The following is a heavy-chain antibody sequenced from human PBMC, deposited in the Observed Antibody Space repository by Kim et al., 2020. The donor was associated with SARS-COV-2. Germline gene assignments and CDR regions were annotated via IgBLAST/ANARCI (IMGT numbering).Heavy chain of an antibody. V-gene: IGHV3-23*01. CDR2: T. Sequence: TSYAASVKGPLHISRDNSKNTLYLQMNSLRAEDTAVYYCANPRGGVTDFWGQGTLVTVSS. J-gene: IGHJ4*02. D-gene: IGHD2-21*02. CDR3: ANPRGGVTDF.